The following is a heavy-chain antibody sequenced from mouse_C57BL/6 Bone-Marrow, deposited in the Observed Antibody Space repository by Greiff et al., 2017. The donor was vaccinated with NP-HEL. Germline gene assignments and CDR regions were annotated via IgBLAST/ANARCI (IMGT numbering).Heavy chain of an antibody. D-gene: IGHD2-4*01. CDR3: TTSYDYDLWFAY. CDR1: GFNIKDDY. V-gene: IGHV14-4*01. CDR2: IDPENGDT. Sequence: EVQLQQSGAELVRPGASVKLSCTASGFNIKDDYMHWVKQRPEQGLEWIGWIDPENGDTEYASKFQGKATITADTSSNTAYLQLSSLTSEDTAVYYCTTSYDYDLWFAYWGQGTLVTVSA. J-gene: IGHJ3*01.